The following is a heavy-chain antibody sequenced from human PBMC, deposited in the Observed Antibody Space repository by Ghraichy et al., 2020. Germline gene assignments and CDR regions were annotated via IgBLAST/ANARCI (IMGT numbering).Heavy chain of an antibody. CDR3: AREGYCSGGSCYRKEKFDP. D-gene: IGHD2-15*01. CDR2: IIPIFGTA. Sequence: SVKVSCKASGGTFSSYAISWVRQAPGQGLEWMGGIIPIFGTANYAQKFQGRVTITADESTSTAYMELSSLRSEDTAVYYCAREGYCSGGSCYRKEKFDPWGQGTLVTVSS. CDR1: GGTFSSYA. V-gene: IGHV1-69*13. J-gene: IGHJ5*02.